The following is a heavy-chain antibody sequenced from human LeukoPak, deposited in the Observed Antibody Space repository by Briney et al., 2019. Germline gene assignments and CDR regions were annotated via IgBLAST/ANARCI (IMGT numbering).Heavy chain of an antibody. CDR1: GFTFSNYW. Sequence: GGSLRLSCAASGFTFSNYWMHWVRQAPGKGLVWVSRINSDARSTSYADSVRGRFTISRDNAKNSLYLQMNSLRAEDTAVYYCARDSSGCSDYWGQGTLVTVSS. CDR3: ARDSSGCSDY. CDR2: INSDARST. V-gene: IGHV3-74*01. J-gene: IGHJ4*02. D-gene: IGHD6-19*01.